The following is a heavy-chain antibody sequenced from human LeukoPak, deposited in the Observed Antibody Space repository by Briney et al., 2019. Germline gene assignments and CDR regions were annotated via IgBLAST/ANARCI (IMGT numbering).Heavy chain of an antibody. CDR3: ARDRDYGDFNWFDP. J-gene: IGHJ5*02. V-gene: IGHV4-59*01. CDR1: GGSISSYY. CDR2: IYYSGST. Sequence: SETLSLTCTAPGGSISSYYWSWIRQPPGKGLEWIGYIYYSGSTNYNPSLKSRVTISVDTSKNQFSLKLSSVTAADTAVYYCARDRDYGDFNWFDPWGQGTLVTVSS. D-gene: IGHD4-17*01.